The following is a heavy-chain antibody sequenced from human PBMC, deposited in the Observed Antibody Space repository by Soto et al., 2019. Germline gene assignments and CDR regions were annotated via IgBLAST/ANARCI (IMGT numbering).Heavy chain of an antibody. D-gene: IGHD2-2*01. CDR3: ARHAANCWKGDYFDY. V-gene: IGHV5-51*01. Sequence: PGESLKISCQASGYSFSSSWIGWVRQMPGKGLEWMGIIDPNDSQTIYSPSFQGQVTISADKSIDTAYLQWRSLKTSDTAMYYCARHAANCWKGDYFDYRGEGALVPVFS. J-gene: IGHJ4*02. CDR1: GYSFSSSW. CDR2: IDPNDSQT.